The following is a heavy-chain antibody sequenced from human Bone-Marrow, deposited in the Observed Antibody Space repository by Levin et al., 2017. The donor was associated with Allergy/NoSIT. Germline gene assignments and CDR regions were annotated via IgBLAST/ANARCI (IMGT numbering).Heavy chain of an antibody. Sequence: PGGSLRLSCAASGFTFSDHYMDWVRQAPGKGLEWVGRIRNKANNYTTEYAASVKGRFTVSRDDSENSLFLQMNSLKTEDTAVYYCARAVSSSSGIGIDYWGQGTLVTVSS. J-gene: IGHJ4*02. D-gene: IGHD6-13*01. V-gene: IGHV3-72*01. CDR3: ARAVSSSSGIGIDY. CDR2: IRNKANNYTT. CDR1: GFTFSDHY.